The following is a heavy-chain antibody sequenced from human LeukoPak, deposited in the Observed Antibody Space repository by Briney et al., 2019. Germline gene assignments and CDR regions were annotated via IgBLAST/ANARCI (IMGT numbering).Heavy chain of an antibody. D-gene: IGHD2-2*01. CDR1: GFSLSTSGVG. CDR2: IYWNDDK. CDR3: VHRPDYCSSTSCYYFDY. J-gene: IGHJ4*02. Sequence: SGPTLVNPTQTLTLTCTFSGFSLSTSGVGVGWIRQPPGKALEWLALIYWNDDKRYSPSLKSRLTITKDTSKNQVVLTMTNMDPVDTATYYCVHRPDYCSSTSCYYFDYWGQGTLVTVPS. V-gene: IGHV2-5*01.